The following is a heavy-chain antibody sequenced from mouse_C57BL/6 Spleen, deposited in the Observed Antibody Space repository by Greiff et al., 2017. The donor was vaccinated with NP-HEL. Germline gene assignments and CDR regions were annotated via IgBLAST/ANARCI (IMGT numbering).Heavy chain of an antibody. V-gene: IGHV1-4*01. CDR3: AREKSQTGTLYAMDY. CDR2: INPSSGYT. Sequence: QVQLQQSGAELARPGASVKMSCKASGYTFTSYTMHWVKQRPGQGLEWIGYINPSSGYTKYNQKFKDKATLTADKSSRTAYMQLSSLTSEDSAVYYCAREKSQTGTLYAMDYWGQGTSVTVSS. D-gene: IGHD4-1*01. CDR1: GYTFTSYT. J-gene: IGHJ4*01.